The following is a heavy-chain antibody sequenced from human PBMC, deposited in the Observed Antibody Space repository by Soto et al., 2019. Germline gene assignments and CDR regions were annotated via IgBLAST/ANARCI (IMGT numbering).Heavy chain of an antibody. CDR2: ISGYNGDT. J-gene: IGHJ6*02. Sequence: QGQLVQSGAEVKKPGASVKVSCKASGYAFTRYGISWVRQAPGQGLEWMGWISGYNGDTKYAQKFQGRVTMTIDTSTTTTYMELRSLTSDDTAVYYRAKNGQPPYYYYGMDVWGQGTTVTVSS. V-gene: IGHV1-18*01. CDR3: AKNGQPPYYYYGMDV. CDR1: GYAFTRYG. D-gene: IGHD2-8*01.